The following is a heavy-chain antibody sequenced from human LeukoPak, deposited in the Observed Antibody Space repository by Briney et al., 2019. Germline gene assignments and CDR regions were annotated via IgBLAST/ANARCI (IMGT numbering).Heavy chain of an antibody. CDR3: ARKVNAVINWFDP. Sequence: GGSLRLSCAASGFTFSSYWMRWVRQAPGKGLEWVANIKQDGSEKSYVDSVKGRFTISRDNTKNSLFLQMNSLRAEDTAVYYCARKVNAVINWFDPWGQGTLVTVSS. D-gene: IGHD2-8*01. CDR1: GFTFSSYW. CDR2: IKQDGSEK. J-gene: IGHJ5*02. V-gene: IGHV3-7*01.